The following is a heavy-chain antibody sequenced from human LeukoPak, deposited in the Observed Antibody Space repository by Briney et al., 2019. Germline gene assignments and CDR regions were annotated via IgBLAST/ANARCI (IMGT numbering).Heavy chain of an antibody. J-gene: IGHJ2*01. V-gene: IGHV4-39*01. D-gene: IGHD6-6*01. Sequence: GSLRLSCAASGFTFSSYTMNWVRQPPGKGLEWIGSIYYSGSTYYNPSLKSRVTISVDTSKNQFSLKLSSVTAADTAVYYCARPSYSSSAHYWYFDLWGRGTLVTVSS. CDR2: IYYSGST. CDR3: ARPSYSSSAHYWYFDL. CDR1: GFTFSSYT.